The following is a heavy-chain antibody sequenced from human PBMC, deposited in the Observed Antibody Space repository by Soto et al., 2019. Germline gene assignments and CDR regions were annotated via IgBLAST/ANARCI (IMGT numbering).Heavy chain of an antibody. J-gene: IGHJ4*02. V-gene: IGHV3-53*01. D-gene: IGHD3-22*01. CDR1: GFTVSDKY. CDR2: IYYSGNT. Sequence: EVQLVESGGGVIQPGGSLTLSCAASGFTVSDKYLLWVRQAPGKGLEWVSVIYYSGNTFYADSVKGRFTISRNLPKNTFTLQMKGLRAEDTAIYYCVRGSDSSGYYRPFFDLWGQGTLVSVSS. CDR3: VRGSDSSGYYRPFFDL.